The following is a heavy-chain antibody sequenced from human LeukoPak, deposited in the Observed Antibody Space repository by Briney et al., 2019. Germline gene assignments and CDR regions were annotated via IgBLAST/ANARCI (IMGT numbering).Heavy chain of an antibody. J-gene: IGHJ5*02. CDR1: GGSISYYY. V-gene: IGHV4-59*08. D-gene: IGHD1-26*01. CDR3: ARRAEHGWFDP. CDR2: IFHTGLA. Sequence: SETLSLTCTVSGGSISYYYWSWIRQSPGKGLEWIGHIFHTGLANYNPSLENRVSISLDTSKTQFSLRLTSVTAADTAVYYCARRAEHGWFDPWGQGTLVTVSS.